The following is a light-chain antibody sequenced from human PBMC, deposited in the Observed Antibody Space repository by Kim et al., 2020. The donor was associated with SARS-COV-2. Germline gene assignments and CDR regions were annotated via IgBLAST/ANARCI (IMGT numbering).Light chain of an antibody. Sequence: DIVMTQSPDSLAVSLGERATLNCKSSQTVLYNSNNKNYFAWYQQKPGQAPKLLIYCASIRESGVSDRFSGSGSETDFTLTISSLQAEDVAVYYCQQYYSTPPSFGKGTKLDI. V-gene: IGKV4-1*01. CDR3: QQYYSTPPS. CDR1: QTVLYNSNNKNY. CDR2: CAS. J-gene: IGKJ2*03.